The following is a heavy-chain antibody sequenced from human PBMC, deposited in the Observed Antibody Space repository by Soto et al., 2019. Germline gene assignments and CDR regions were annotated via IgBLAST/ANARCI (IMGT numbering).Heavy chain of an antibody. CDR2: IYWDDDK. V-gene: IGHV2-5*02. CDR1: GFSLNTSGVG. CDR3: AHRPGYCTGGSCYSS. Sequence: SGPTLVNPTQTLTLACTFSGFSLNTSGVGVGWIRQPPGKALEWLALIYWDDDKRYRPSLMSRLTITKDTSKNQAVLRMTNMDPVDTATYYCAHRPGYCTGGSCYSSWGRGTLVTVSS. D-gene: IGHD2-15*01. J-gene: IGHJ5*02.